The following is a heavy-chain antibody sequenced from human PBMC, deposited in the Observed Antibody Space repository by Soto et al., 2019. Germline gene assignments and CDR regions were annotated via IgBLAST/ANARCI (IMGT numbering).Heavy chain of an antibody. Sequence: QTGGSLRLSCAASGFTFSSHWMHWVRQAPGKGLVWASRINTDGSTTNYADYVKGRFTVSRDNAKHTLYLQMNSLRAEDTAVYYCASSLLWPVDLNYWGQGTLVTVSS. CDR1: GFTFSSHW. CDR3: ASSLLWPVDLNY. CDR2: INTDGSTT. V-gene: IGHV3-74*01. J-gene: IGHJ4*02. D-gene: IGHD2-21*02.